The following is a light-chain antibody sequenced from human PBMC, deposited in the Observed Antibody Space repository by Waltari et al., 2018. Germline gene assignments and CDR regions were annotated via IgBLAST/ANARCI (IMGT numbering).Light chain of an antibody. Sequence: TQSQGSLYWSPGDTDTHSGRASLSICYWLAWYQHKAGKAPKLLISEASNLESGVPPRFSGIGAGTEFTLTISSLQPDDFATYYCQHYNRFSQTFGQCTKVAI. V-gene: IGKV1-5*03. CDR3: QHYNRFSQT. CDR2: EAS. J-gene: IGKJ1*01. CDR1: LSICYW.